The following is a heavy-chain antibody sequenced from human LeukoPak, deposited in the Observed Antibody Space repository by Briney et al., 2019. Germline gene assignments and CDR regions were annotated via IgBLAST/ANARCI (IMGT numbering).Heavy chain of an antibody. CDR2: ISYDGSNK. J-gene: IGHJ4*02. D-gene: IGHD2-2*01. Sequence: GGSLRLSCAASGFTFSSYSMNWVRQAPGKGLEWVAVISYDGSNKYYADSVKGRFTISRDNSKNTLYLQMNSLRAEDTAVYYCARGPNVVVPTAMAYWGQGALVTVSS. CDR3: ARGPNVVVPTAMAY. CDR1: GFTFSSYS. V-gene: IGHV3-30*03.